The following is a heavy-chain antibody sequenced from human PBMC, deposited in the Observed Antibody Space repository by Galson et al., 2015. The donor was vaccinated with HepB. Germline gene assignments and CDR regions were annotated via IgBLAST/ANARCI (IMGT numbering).Heavy chain of an antibody. J-gene: IGHJ4*02. V-gene: IGHV4-4*07. D-gene: IGHD3-22*01. CDR3: ASSSSGYYHPHDY. CDR1: GGSMSSSSMSRTY. CDR2: IYSSGST. Sequence: ETLSLTCSVSGGSMSSSSMSRTYWSWIRQPAGKGLEWIGRIYSSGSTNYNPSLKSRVTMSVDMSKNQFSLNLSSVTAADTAVYYCASSSSGYYHPHDYWGQGTLVTVSS.